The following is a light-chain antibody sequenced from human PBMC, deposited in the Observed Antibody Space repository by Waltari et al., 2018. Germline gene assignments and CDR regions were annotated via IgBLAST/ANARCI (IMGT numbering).Light chain of an antibody. J-gene: IGLJ6*01. CDR1: GSDIGANY. Sequence: QSVLTQPPSISAAPGQKVTISCSGSGSDIGANYVFWYQQLPGTAPKLLIYDPNTRPSGISDRFAGSKSGTSATLGITGLQTGDEADYYCATWDTSLSCNVFGSGTKVTVL. CDR3: ATWDTSLSCNV. CDR2: DPN. V-gene: IGLV1-51*01.